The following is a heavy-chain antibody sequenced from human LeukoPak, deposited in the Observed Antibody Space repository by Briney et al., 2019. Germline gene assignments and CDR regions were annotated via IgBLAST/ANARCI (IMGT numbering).Heavy chain of an antibody. D-gene: IGHD5-12*01. V-gene: IGHV3-23*01. CDR3: AKRGGHEAFDI. CDR1: GFFISTYG. CDR2: SATNGRST. J-gene: IGHJ3*02. Sequence: GGSLRLSCAASGFFISTYGMSWVRQAPGKGLEWVSASATNGRSTYYADSVEGRFTISRDNSKNTLSLQMNSLRAEDTAVYYCAKRGGHEAFDIWGQGTVVTVSS.